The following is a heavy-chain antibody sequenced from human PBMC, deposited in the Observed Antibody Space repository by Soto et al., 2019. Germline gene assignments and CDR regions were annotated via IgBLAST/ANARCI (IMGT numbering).Heavy chain of an antibody. CDR3: ARTSAAGKYYYGMDV. V-gene: IGHV5-51*01. D-gene: IGHD6-13*01. CDR1: GYSFTSYW. CDR2: IYPGNSDT. Sequence: GESLKISCKGSGYSFTSYWIGWVRQMPGKGLEWMGIIYPGNSDTRYSPSFQGQVTISADKSISTAYLQWSSLKASDTAMYYCARTSAAGKYYYGMDVWGQGTTVTVSS. J-gene: IGHJ6*02.